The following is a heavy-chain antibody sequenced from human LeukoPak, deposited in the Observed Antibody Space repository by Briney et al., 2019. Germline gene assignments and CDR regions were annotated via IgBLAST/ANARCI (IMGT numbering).Heavy chain of an antibody. CDR3: ARVFSVAGTFDY. J-gene: IGHJ4*02. Sequence: GGSLRLSCAASEFSVGSNYMTWVRQAPGKGLEWVSLIYSGGSTYYADSVKGRFTISRDNSKNTLYLQMNSLRAEDTAVYYCARVFSVAGTFDYWGQGTLVTVSS. CDR2: IYSGGST. CDR1: EFSVGSNY. V-gene: IGHV3-66*01. D-gene: IGHD6-19*01.